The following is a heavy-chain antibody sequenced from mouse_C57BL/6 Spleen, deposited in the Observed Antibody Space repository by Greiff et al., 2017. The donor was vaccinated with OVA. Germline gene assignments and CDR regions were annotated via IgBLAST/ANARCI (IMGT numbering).Heavy chain of an antibody. J-gene: IGHJ4*01. CDR1: GYSFTGYY. CDR2: INPSTGGT. D-gene: IGHD1-1*01. V-gene: IGHV1-42*01. Sequence: VQLQQSGPELVKPGASVKISCKASGYSFTGYYMNWVKQSPEKSLEWIGEINPSTGGTTYNQKFKAKATLTVDKSSSTAYMQLKSLTSEDSAVYYCARSGSSYAMDYWGQGTSVTVSS. CDR3: ARSGSSYAMDY.